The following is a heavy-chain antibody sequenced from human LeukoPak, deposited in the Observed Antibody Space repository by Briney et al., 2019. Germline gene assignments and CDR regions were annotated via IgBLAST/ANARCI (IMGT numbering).Heavy chain of an antibody. CDR2: IYYSGST. D-gene: IGHD6-19*01. CDR3: ASLAVAGPPDY. J-gene: IGHJ4*02. Sequence: PSETLSLTCTVSGDSISSYYWSWIRQPPGKGLEWIGYIYYSGSTNYNPSLKSRVTISVDTSKNQFSLKLSSVTAADTAVYYCASLAVAGPPDYWGQGTLVTVSS. V-gene: IGHV4-59*01. CDR1: GDSISSYY.